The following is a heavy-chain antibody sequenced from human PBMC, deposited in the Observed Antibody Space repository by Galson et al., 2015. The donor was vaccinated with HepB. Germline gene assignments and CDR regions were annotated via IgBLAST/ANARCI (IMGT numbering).Heavy chain of an antibody. D-gene: IGHD4-11*01. Sequence: SVKVSCKASGYTFTGYYMHWVRQAPGQGLEWMGWINPNSGGTNYAQKFQGRVTMTRDTSISTAYMELSRLRSDDTAVYYCARDGFNYGVYYFDYWGQGTLVTVSS. CDR1: GYTFTGYY. CDR2: INPNSGGT. J-gene: IGHJ4*02. V-gene: IGHV1-2*02. CDR3: ARDGFNYGVYYFDY.